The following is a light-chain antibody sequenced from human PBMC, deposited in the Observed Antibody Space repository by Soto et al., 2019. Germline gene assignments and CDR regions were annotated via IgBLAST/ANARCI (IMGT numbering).Light chain of an antibody. CDR3: QQYGSSPLT. CDR2: GAS. V-gene: IGKV3-20*01. J-gene: IGKJ4*01. Sequence: EIVLTQSPGTLSLSPGERATLSCRASQSVSSSFLAWYQQKPGQAPRLLIYGASSRATGIPDRFSGSGSGTDCTLTISSREPEDVAVYYCQQYGSSPLTFGGGTKVEIK. CDR1: QSVSSSF.